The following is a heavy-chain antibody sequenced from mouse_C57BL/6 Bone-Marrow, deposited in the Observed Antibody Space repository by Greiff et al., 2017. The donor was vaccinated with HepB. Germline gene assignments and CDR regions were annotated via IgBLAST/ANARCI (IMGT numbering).Heavy chain of an antibody. D-gene: IGHD1-1*01. CDR2: ISSGSSTI. J-gene: IGHJ4*01. CDR3: ARKTTVVATRAMDY. CDR1: GFTFSDYG. V-gene: IGHV5-17*01. Sequence: DVKLVESGGGLVKPGGSLKLSCAASGFTFSDYGMHWVRQAPEKGLEWVAYISSGSSTIYYADTVKGRFTISRDNAKNTLFLQMTSLRSEDTAMYYCARKTTVVATRAMDYWGQGTSVTVSS.